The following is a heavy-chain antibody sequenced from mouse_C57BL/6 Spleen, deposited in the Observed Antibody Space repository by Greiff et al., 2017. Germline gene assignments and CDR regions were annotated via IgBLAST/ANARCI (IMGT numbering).Heavy chain of an antibody. Sequence: QVQLQQPGAELVKPGASVKLSCKASGYTFTSYWMHWVKQRPGQGLEWIGMIHPNSGSTNYNEKFKSTATLTVDKSSSTAYMQLSSLTSEDSAVYYCARSDIYYGSRGYYYAMDYWGQGTSVTVSS. D-gene: IGHD1-1*01. CDR1: GYTFTSYW. CDR3: ARSDIYYGSRGYYYAMDY. CDR2: IHPNSGST. J-gene: IGHJ4*01. V-gene: IGHV1-64*01.